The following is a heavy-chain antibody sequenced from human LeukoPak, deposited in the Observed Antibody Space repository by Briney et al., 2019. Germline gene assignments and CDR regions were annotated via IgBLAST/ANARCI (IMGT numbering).Heavy chain of an antibody. CDR2: INYSGST. V-gene: IGHV4-59*11. CDR1: GGSIRSHY. Sequence: KPSETLSLTCTVSGGSIRSHYWSWIRQPPGKGLEWIGYINYSGSTNYNPSLKSRVTISVDTSKNQFSLKLSSVTAADTAVYYCARDRGDYDSSGYYGYFDYWGQGALVTVSS. J-gene: IGHJ4*02. D-gene: IGHD3-22*01. CDR3: ARDRGDYDSSGYYGYFDY.